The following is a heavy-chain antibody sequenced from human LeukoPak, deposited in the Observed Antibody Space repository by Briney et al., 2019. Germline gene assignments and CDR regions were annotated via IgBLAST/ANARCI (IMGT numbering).Heavy chain of an antibody. CDR2: ISGSGGST. J-gene: IGHJ4*02. CDR3: ARDKDIVVVVAQLDY. Sequence: GGSLRLSCVASGFTFSSYGMSWVRQAPGKGLEWASAISGSGGSTYYTDSVKGRFTISRDNSKNTLYLQMNSLRAEDTAVYYCARDKDIVVVVAQLDYWGQGTLVTVSS. V-gene: IGHV3-23*01. D-gene: IGHD2-15*01. CDR1: GFTFSSYG.